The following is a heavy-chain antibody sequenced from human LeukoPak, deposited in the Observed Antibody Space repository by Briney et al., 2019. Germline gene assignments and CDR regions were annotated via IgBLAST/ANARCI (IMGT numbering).Heavy chain of an antibody. CDR2: MNGDASEK. CDR1: GFTFSSYW. V-gene: IGHV3-7*01. J-gene: IGHJ4*02. CDR3: ARSWIQLSPADY. Sequence: GGSLSLSCAASGFTFSSYWMSWVRQAPGKGLEWVANMNGDASEKYYVDSVKGRFTISRDNAKNSLYLQMNSLRADDTAVYYCARSWIQLSPADYWGQGTLDTVSS. D-gene: IGHD5-18*01.